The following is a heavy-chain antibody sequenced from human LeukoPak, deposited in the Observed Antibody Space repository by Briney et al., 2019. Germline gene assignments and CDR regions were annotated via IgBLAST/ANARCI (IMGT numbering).Heavy chain of an antibody. V-gene: IGHV3-53*01. J-gene: IGHJ4*02. CDR3: AKEVWYSSSWYYFDY. Sequence: GGSLRLSCAASGFTVSSNYMSWVRQAPGKGLEWVSLIYSDGSTYYADSVKGRFTISRDNSKNTLYLQMNSLRAEDTAVYYCAKEVWYSSSWYYFDYWGQGTLVTVSS. CDR2: IYSDGST. D-gene: IGHD6-13*01. CDR1: GFTVSSNY.